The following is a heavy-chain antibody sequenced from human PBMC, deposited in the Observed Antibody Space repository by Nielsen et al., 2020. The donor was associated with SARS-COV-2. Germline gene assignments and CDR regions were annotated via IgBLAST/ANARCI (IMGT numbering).Heavy chain of an antibody. D-gene: IGHD1-26*01. CDR2: IKSKTDGGTT. J-gene: IGHJ4*02. CDR3: TTENYSGSHYHDFDY. V-gene: IGHV3-15*01. Sequence: WIRQPPGKGLEWVGRIKSKTDGGTTDYAAPVKGRFTISRDDSKNTLYLQMNSLKTEDTAVYYCTTENYSGSHYHDFDYWGQGTLVTVSS.